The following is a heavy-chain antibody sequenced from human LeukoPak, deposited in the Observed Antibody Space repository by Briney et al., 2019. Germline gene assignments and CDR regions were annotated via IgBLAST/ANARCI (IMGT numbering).Heavy chain of an antibody. CDR3: ARDSWSGYYDFWSGYYKAYYGMDV. V-gene: IGHV1-18*01. Sequence: GALVKVSCMASGYTFTSYGISWVRQAPGQGLEWMGWISAYNGNTNYAQKLQGRVTMTTDTSTSTAYMELRSLRSDGTAVYYCARDSWSGYYDFWSGYYKAYYGMDVWGQGTTVTVSS. CDR2: ISAYNGNT. CDR1: GYTFTSYG. J-gene: IGHJ6*02. D-gene: IGHD3-3*01.